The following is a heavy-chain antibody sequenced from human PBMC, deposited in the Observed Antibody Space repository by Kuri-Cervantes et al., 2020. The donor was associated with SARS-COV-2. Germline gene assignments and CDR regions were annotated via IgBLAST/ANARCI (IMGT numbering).Heavy chain of an antibody. V-gene: IGHV4-59*01. Sequence: GSLRLSCTVSGGSISSYYWSWIRQPPGKGLEWIGYIYYSGSTNYNPSLKSRVTISVDTSKNQFSLKLSSVTAADTAVYYCAKLFGKAAAGNRYYYYYMDVWGKGTTVTVSS. CDR3: AKLFGKAAAGNRYYYYYMDV. CDR1: GGSISSYY. CDR2: IYYSGST. D-gene: IGHD6-13*01. J-gene: IGHJ6*03.